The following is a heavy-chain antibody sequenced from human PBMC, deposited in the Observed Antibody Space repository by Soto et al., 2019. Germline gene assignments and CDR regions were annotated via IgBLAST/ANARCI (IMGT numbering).Heavy chain of an antibody. V-gene: IGHV1-8*01. D-gene: IGHD3-3*01. CDR2: MNPNSGNT. Sequence: ASVKVSCKASGYTFTSYDINWVRQATGQGLEWMGWMNPNSGNTGYAQKFQGRVTMTRNTSISTAYTELSSLRSEDTAVYYCARGAKFLEWLLLNAFDIWGQGTMVTVSS. J-gene: IGHJ3*02. CDR3: ARGAKFLEWLLLNAFDI. CDR1: GYTFTSYD.